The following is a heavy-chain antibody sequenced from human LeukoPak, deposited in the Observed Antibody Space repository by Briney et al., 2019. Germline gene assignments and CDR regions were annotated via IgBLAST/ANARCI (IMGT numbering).Heavy chain of an antibody. CDR3: ARDGKVYCSSTSCSDRNFDY. CDR2: ISAYNGNT. V-gene: IGHV1-18*01. Sequence: EASVKVSCKASGYTFTSYGISWVRQAPGQGLEWMGWISAYNGNTNYAQKLQGRVTMTTDTSTSTAYMELRSLRSDDTAVYYCARDGKVYCSSTSCSDRNFDYWGQGTLVTVSS. J-gene: IGHJ4*02. D-gene: IGHD2-2*01. CDR1: GYTFTSYG.